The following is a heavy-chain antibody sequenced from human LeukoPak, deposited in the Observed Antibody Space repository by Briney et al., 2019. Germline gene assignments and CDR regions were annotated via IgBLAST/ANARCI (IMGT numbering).Heavy chain of an antibody. CDR1: GFTFSDFY. J-gene: IGHJ4*02. CDR2: ISSSGSTI. V-gene: IGHV3-11*01. Sequence: GGSLRLSCAASGFTFSDFYMSWIRQAPGKGLEWVSYISSSGSTISYADSVKGRFTISRDNAKNSLYLQMDSPRAEDTAVYYCATSRRARGFDYWGQGTLVTVSS. CDR3: ATSRRARGFDY.